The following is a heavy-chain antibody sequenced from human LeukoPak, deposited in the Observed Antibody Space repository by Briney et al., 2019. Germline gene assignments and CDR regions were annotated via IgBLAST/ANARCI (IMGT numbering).Heavy chain of an antibody. CDR3: ARERPDSRNLDS. Sequence: GGSLRLSCAAFGFIVRSNHLNWVRQAPGNGLEWVSITYSGDTTYYADSVKGRFIISRDDSKNTLSLQMSDLRVEDAAVYYCARERPDSRNLDSWGRGALVTVSS. D-gene: IGHD1-14*01. V-gene: IGHV3-66*01. CDR1: GFIVRSNH. J-gene: IGHJ4*02. CDR2: TYSGDTT.